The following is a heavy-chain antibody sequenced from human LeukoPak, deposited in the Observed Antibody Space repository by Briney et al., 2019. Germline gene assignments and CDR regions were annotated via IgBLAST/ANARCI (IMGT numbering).Heavy chain of an antibody. CDR2: IYYSGST. V-gene: IGHV4-39*07. CDR1: GGFISSSSYY. CDR3: ARDSGAAAPWFDP. J-gene: IGHJ5*02. Sequence: SETLSLTCTVSGGFISSSSYYWGWIRQPPGKGLEWIGSIYYSGSTNYNPSLKSRVTISVDTSKNQFSLKLSSVTAADTAVYYCARDSGAAAPWFDPWGQGTLVTVSS. D-gene: IGHD6-13*01.